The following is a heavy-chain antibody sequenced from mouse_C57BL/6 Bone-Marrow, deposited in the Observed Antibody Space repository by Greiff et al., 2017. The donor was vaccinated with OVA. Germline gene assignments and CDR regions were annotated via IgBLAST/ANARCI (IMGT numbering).Heavy chain of an antibody. V-gene: IGHV5-4*01. CDR2: ISDGGSYT. CDR3: ARDYSNYGGGFAMDY. J-gene: IGHJ4*01. Sequence: EVKLVESGGGLVKPGGSLKLSCAASGFTFSSYAMSWVRQTPEKRLEWVATISDGGSYTYYPANVKGRFPITRDNAKNHLYLQMSHLKSEDTAMYDCARDYSNYGGGFAMDYWGQGTSVTVSS. D-gene: IGHD2-5*01. CDR1: GFTFSSYA.